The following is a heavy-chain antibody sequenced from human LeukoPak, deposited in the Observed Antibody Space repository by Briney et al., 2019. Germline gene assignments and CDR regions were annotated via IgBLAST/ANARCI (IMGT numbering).Heavy chain of an antibody. D-gene: IGHD2-8*02. V-gene: IGHV4-39*01. CDR1: GGSIRSSYYY. Sequence: SETLSLTCTVSGGSIRSSYYYWGWIRQPPGKGLEWIGSIYDSGSTYYNPSLKSRVTISVDTSKNQFSLKLNSVTAADTAVYYCARRGTVLGTARFDAFDIWGQGTMVTVSS. CDR3: ARRGTVLGTARFDAFDI. J-gene: IGHJ3*02. CDR2: IYDSGST.